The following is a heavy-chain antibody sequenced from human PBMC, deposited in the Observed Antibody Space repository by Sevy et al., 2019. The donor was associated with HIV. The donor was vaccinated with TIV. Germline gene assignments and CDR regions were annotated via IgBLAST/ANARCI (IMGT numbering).Heavy chain of an antibody. D-gene: IGHD6-13*01. CDR3: ARGYSSTYYGSVDY. CDR1: SYTFSNYG. CDR2: ISGFNGHT. J-gene: IGHJ4*02. V-gene: IGHV1-18*01. Sequence: ASVKVSCKASSYTFSNYGITWVRQALGQGLEWVGWISGFNGHTKYAQKFQGRVTVTTARSTTTVYMELRSLRSDDTAVYYCARGYSSTYYGSVDYWGQGTLVTVSS.